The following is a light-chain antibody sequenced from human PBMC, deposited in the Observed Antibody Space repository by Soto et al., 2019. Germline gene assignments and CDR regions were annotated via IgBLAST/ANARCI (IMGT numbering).Light chain of an antibody. CDR3: HQYGTSPPVT. V-gene: IGKV3-20*01. J-gene: IGKJ5*01. Sequence: ENVLTQSPGTLSLSPGERATLSCRASQSISSSYLAWYQQKPGQSPRLLIYGASSRATGITARFSGSGSGTDFTLTISRLEPEDFAMYYCHQYGTSPPVTFGQGTRLEIK. CDR1: QSISSSY. CDR2: GAS.